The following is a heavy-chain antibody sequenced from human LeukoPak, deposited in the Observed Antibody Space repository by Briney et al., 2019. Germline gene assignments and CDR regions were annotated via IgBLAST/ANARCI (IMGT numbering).Heavy chain of an antibody. CDR2: ISYDGSNK. J-gene: IGHJ4*02. V-gene: IGHV3-30*03. CDR1: GFTFSSYG. Sequence: QPGGSLRLSCAASGFTFSSYGMHWVRQAPGKGLEWVAVISYDGSNKYYADSVKGRFTISRDNSKNTLYLQMNSLRAEDTAVYYCARERLGYCSGGSDYWGQGTLVTVSS. CDR3: ARERLGYCSGGSDY. D-gene: IGHD2-15*01.